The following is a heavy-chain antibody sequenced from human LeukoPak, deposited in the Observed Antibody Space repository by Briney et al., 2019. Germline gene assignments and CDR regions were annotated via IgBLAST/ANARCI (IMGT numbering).Heavy chain of an antibody. CDR3: ATSSWGSRTDAFDI. CDR1: GGTFSSYA. CDR2: IIPIFGTA. V-gene: IGHV1-69*13. Sequence: ASVKVSCKASGGTFSSYAISWVRQAPGQGLEWMGGIIPIFGTANYAQKFQGRVTITADESTSTAYMELSSLRSEDTAVYYCATSSWGSRTDAFDIWGQGTMVTVSS. D-gene: IGHD7-27*01. J-gene: IGHJ3*02.